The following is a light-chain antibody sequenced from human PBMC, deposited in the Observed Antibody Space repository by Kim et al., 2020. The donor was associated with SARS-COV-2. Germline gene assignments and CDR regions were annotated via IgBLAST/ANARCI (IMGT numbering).Light chain of an antibody. V-gene: IGKV1-39*01. Sequence: DIQMTQSPSSLSASVGDRVTITCRASQSISTYLNWHQQKPGKAPKLLIYAASTLQSGVPSRFSGSGSGTDFTLTIRSLQPEDFATYDCQQSYSTPPTFGQGTKVEIK. CDR2: AAS. CDR1: QSISTY. J-gene: IGKJ1*01. CDR3: QQSYSTPPT.